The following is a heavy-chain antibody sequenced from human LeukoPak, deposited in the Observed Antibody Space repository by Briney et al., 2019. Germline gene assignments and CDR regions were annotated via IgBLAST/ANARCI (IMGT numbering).Heavy chain of an antibody. CDR2: IVVGSGNT. D-gene: IGHD2/OR15-2a*01. J-gene: IGHJ4*02. CDR1: GFTLSNSA. V-gene: IGHV1-58*01. Sequence: GASVKVSCKTSGFTLSNSALQWVRQARGQRLEWIGWIVVGSGNTNYAQKFQERVTITRDMSTSTAYMELSSLRSDDTAVYYCAADVIYESDWGQGTLVTVSS. CDR3: AADVIYESD.